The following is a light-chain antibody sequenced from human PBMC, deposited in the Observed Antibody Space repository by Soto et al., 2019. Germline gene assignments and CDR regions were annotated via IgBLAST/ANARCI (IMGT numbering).Light chain of an antibody. CDR1: SSNIGSHT. V-gene: IGLV1-44*01. CDR3: AEWDDRLNGYV. J-gene: IGLJ1*01. CDR2: SNN. Sequence: QSVLTQPPSASETPGQRVTISCSGSSSNIGSHTVSWYQQLPGTAPKLLIYSNNQRPSGVPDRFSGSKSGTSASLAISGLQSEDEADYYCAEWDDRLNGYVFGTGTKVTVL.